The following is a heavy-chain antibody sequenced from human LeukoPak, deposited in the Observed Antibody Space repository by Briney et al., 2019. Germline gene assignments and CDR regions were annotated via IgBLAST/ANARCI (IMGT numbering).Heavy chain of an antibody. Sequence: PGGSLRLSCAASGLTFSSYVMSWVRQAPGKGLEWVSAISGSGGSTYYADSVKGRFTISRDNSKNTLYLQMNSLRAEDTAVYYCATLGGCSGGSCYTGGYYYYYMDVWGKGTTVTVSS. CDR3: ATLGGCSGGSCYTGGYYYYYMDV. CDR1: GLTFSSYV. J-gene: IGHJ6*03. V-gene: IGHV3-23*01. D-gene: IGHD2-15*01. CDR2: ISGSGGST.